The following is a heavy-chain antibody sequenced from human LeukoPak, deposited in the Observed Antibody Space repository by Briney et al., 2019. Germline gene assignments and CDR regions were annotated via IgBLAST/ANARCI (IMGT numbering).Heavy chain of an antibody. CDR2: INPNSGGT. J-gene: IGHJ4*02. CDR1: GYTFTGYY. CDR3: ARGDTAMVSPLHY. V-gene: IGHV1-2*02. Sequence: ASVKVCCKASGYTFTGYYVNWVRQAPGQGLEWMGWINPNSGGTNYGQKFQGRVTMTRDTSISTAYMEVSRLRSDDTAVYYCARGDTAMVSPLHYWGQGTQVTVSS. D-gene: IGHD5-18*01.